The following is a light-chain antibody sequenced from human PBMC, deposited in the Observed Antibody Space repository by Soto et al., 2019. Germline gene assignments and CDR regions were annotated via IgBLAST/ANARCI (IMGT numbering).Light chain of an antibody. Sequence: QSALTQPASVSGSPGQSITISFTGTSSDVGAYNYVSWYQQYPGKAPKLMIYDVTSRPSGVSNSFSGSKSGNAASLTISGLQAEDEADSYCCSYTSSSSLVFGTGTKLTVL. V-gene: IGLV2-14*03. J-gene: IGLJ1*01. CDR2: DVT. CDR3: CSYTSSSSLV. CDR1: SSDVGAYNY.